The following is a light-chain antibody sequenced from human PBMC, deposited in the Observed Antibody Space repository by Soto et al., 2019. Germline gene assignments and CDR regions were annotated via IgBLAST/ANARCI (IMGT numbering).Light chain of an antibody. CDR1: QSISSW. J-gene: IGKJ1*01. CDR2: EAS. CDR3: QQYNSYLVT. Sequence: DIQMTQSPSTLSASVGDRVTITCRASQSISSWLAWYQQKAGKVPKLLIHEASSLESGVPSRFSGSGSGTEFTLTISSLQPDDFATYYCQQYNSYLVTFGQGTKVEIK. V-gene: IGKV1-5*03.